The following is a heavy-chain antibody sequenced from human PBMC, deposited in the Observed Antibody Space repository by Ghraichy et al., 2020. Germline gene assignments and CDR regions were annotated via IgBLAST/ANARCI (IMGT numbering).Heavy chain of an antibody. CDR3: ARDGITIFGVGIFAFDY. CDR1: GFTFSSYS. D-gene: IGHD3-3*01. J-gene: IGHJ4*02. Sequence: LSLTCAASGFTFSSYSMNWVRQAPGKGLEWVSSISSSSSYIYYADSVKGRFTISRDNAKNSLYLQMNSLRAEDTAVYYCARDGITIFGVGIFAFDYWGQGTLVTVSS. V-gene: IGHV3-21*01. CDR2: ISSSSSYI.